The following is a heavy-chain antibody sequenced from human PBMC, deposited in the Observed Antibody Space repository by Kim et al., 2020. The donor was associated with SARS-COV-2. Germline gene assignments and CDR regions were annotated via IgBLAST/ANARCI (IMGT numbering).Heavy chain of an antibody. D-gene: IGHD6-13*01. Sequence: SETLSLTCTVSGDSFSSNDYYWGWIRQPPGKGLEWIGSVYSSGSTYCNPSLKSPGSFSIDPSKKQFSLSLTSVTAADTAVYYCVRVSGSWYHYYFDYWGQGTRVTVSS. V-gene: IGHV4-39*02. CDR3: VRVSGSWYHYYFDY. CDR1: GDSFSSNDYY. CDR2: VYSSGST. J-gene: IGHJ4*02.